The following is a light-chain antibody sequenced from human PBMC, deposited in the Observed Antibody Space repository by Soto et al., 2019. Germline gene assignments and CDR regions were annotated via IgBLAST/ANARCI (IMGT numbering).Light chain of an antibody. J-gene: IGLJ2*01. Sequence: QSALTQPPSASGSPGQSVTISCTGTSSDVGRYNYVSWYQQHPGKAPKLMIYEVTKRPSGVPDRFSGSKSGNTASLTVSGLQAEDEADYYCSSYTGNNNLVVFGGGTKLTVL. CDR2: EVT. V-gene: IGLV2-8*01. CDR1: SSDVGRYNY. CDR3: SSYTGNNNLVV.